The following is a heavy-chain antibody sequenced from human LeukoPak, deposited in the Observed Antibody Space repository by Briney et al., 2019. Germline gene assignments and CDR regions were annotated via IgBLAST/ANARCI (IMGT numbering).Heavy chain of an antibody. V-gene: IGHV3-21*01. CDR1: GFTFSSYD. CDR2: ITTTSSHI. J-gene: IGHJ6*02. Sequence: SGGSLRLSCAVSGFTFSSYDMSWVRQAPGKGLEWVSSITTTSSHIYYADSVRGRFAISRDNAKNSLYLQMNSLRADDTALYYCARFQCTGDGCRISHFNMSVWGQGTTVTVSS. CDR3: ARFQCTGDGCRISHFNMSV. D-gene: IGHD2-8*02.